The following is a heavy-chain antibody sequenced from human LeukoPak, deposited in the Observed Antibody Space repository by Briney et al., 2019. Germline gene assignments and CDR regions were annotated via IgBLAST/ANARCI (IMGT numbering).Heavy chain of an antibody. D-gene: IGHD6-19*01. CDR3: ARGFGVDSGGWYGGFDY. Sequence: PSETLSLTCTVSGGSISSGSYYWSWIRQPAGKGLEWIGRIYTSGSTNYNPSLKSRVTISVDTSKNQFSLKLSSVTAADTAMYYCARGFGVDSGGWYGGFDYWGQGTLVTVSS. CDR2: IYTSGST. J-gene: IGHJ4*02. CDR1: GGSISSGSYY. V-gene: IGHV4-61*02.